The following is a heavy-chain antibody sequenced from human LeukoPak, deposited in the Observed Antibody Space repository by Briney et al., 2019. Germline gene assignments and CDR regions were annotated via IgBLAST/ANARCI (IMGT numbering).Heavy chain of an antibody. CDR3: ARDRSIGFGELSPFDV. CDR2: ISGYNGDT. D-gene: IGHD3-10*01. CDR1: GYTFTTYG. J-gene: IGHJ6*04. Sequence: GASVKVSCKASGYTFTTYGISWVRQAPGQGLEWMGWISGYNGDTNYAQKLQGRVTMTTDTSTSTAYMELRSLRSDDTAVYYCARDRSIGFGELSPFDVWGKGTTVTISS. V-gene: IGHV1-18*01.